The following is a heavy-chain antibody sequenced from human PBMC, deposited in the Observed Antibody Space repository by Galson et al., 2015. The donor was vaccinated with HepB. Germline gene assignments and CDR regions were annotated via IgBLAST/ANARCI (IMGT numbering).Heavy chain of an antibody. CDR2: INPNSGGT. D-gene: IGHD6-13*01. CDR3: ARSHSSSWYYFDY. Sequence: SVTVSCKASGYTFTGYYMHWVRQAPGQGLEWMGWINPNSGGTNYAQKFLGRVTMTRDTSNSTAYMELSRVRSDDTAVYYCARSHSSSWYYFDYWGQGTLVTVSS. J-gene: IGHJ4*02. CDR1: GYTFTGYY. V-gene: IGHV1-2*02.